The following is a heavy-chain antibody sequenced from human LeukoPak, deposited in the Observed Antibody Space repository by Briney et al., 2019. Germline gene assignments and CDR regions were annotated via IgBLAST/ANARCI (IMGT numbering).Heavy chain of an antibody. CDR1: GFTFSSYG. Sequence: AGSLRLSCAASGFTFSSYGMSWVRQRPGKGLEWLSVIRGSSDNTYYADSVKGRFTISRDNCKSTLYLQMTSRNAEHTATYYCARGIGGPDYWGRGTLVTVSS. CDR3: ARGIGGPDY. CDR2: IRGSSDNT. D-gene: IGHD4-23*01. J-gene: IGHJ4*02. V-gene: IGHV3-23*01.